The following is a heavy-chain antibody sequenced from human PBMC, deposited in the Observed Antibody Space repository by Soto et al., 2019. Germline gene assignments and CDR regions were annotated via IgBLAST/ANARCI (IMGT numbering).Heavy chain of an antibody. CDR2: ISGSGGST. CDR1: GFTFSSYA. CDR3: AKVYCSGGSCYQRYYYYMDV. Sequence: GGSLRLSCAASGFTFSSYAMSWVRQAPGKGLEWVSAISGSGGSTYYADSVKGRFTISRDNSKSTLYLQMNSLRAEDTAVYYCAKVYCSGGSCYQRYYYYMDVWGKGTTVTVSS. J-gene: IGHJ6*03. D-gene: IGHD2-15*01. V-gene: IGHV3-23*01.